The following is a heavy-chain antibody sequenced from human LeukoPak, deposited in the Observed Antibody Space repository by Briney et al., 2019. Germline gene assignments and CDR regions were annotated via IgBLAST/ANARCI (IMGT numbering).Heavy chain of an antibody. Sequence: GGSLRLSCAASGFTFSSSAMSWVRQVPGKGLEWVSGISASGGSTNYADSVRGRFTISRDNSKNTLYLQMNSLRAEDTAVYYCAKAADSLDYYDSSGLQYYFDYWGQGTLVTVSS. CDR2: ISASGGST. D-gene: IGHD3-22*01. V-gene: IGHV3-23*01. CDR1: GFTFSSSA. CDR3: AKAADSLDYYDSSGLQYYFDY. J-gene: IGHJ4*02.